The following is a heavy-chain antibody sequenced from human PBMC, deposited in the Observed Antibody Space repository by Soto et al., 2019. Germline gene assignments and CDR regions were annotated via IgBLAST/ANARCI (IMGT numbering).Heavy chain of an antibody. Sequence: EVQLVESGGGLVQPGGSLRLSCAASGITLSDYWMHWVRQAPGKGLVWVSRINSDGSSISYADSLKGRFTISRDNAKNTVYLQMNSLGAEDTAMYYCARRGYCGGGSCSALGDPWGQGTLVTVSS. D-gene: IGHD2-15*01. CDR1: GITLSDYW. CDR3: ARRGYCGGGSCSALGDP. J-gene: IGHJ5*02. V-gene: IGHV3-74*01. CDR2: INSDGSSI.